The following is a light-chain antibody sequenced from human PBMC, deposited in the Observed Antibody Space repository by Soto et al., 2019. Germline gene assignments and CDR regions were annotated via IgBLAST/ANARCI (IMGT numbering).Light chain of an antibody. CDR3: QQYGSPPPT. Sequence: EIVLTQSPGTLSLSPGERATLSCRASQSVSSSYLAWYQQKPGQAPRLLIYGASSRATGIPDRFSGSGSGTDFTLTISRMVPEDFAVYYCQQYGSPPPTFGGGTKVEIK. CDR2: GAS. V-gene: IGKV3-20*01. CDR1: QSVSSSY. J-gene: IGKJ4*01.